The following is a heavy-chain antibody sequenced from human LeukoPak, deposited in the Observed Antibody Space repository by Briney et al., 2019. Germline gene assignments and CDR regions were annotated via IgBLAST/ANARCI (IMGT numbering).Heavy chain of an antibody. CDR3: VRGTGY. CDR1: GFTFSTYV. Sequence: GGSLRLSCSVSGFTFSTYVMHWVHQAPGKGLEYVSAISSNGDNTYYADSVKGRFTISRDNSKNTLYLRMSSLRADDTAVYYCVRGTGYWGQGTLVTVSS. V-gene: IGHV3-64D*06. CDR2: ISSNGDNT. J-gene: IGHJ4*02.